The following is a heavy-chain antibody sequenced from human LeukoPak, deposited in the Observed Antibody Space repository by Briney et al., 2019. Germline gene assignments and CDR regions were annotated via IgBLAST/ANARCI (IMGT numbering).Heavy chain of an antibody. CDR1: GYTFTSYD. V-gene: IGHV1-8*01. J-gene: IGHJ5*02. CDR2: MNPNSGNT. D-gene: IGHD4-17*01. Sequence: ASVMVSCKASGYTFTSYDINWVRQATGQGLEWMGWMNPNSGNTGYAQKFQGRVTMTRNTSISTAYMELSSLRSEDTAVYYCARGDYGDYVVNWFDPWGQGTLVTVSS. CDR3: ARGDYGDYVVNWFDP.